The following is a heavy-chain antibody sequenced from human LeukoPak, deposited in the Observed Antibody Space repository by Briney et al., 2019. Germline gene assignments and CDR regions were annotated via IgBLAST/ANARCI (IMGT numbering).Heavy chain of an antibody. Sequence: GGSLRLACAAAGFTFGTYTMSWVRQVAGQGLEWVAGISADGARTYYAGSVQGRFTISRDNANNMLNLQLSALRADDAADYYCAKDRGGLPHPIWFDSWGQGTMVAVSS. J-gene: IGHJ5*01. D-gene: IGHD2-21*01. CDR2: ISADGART. CDR3: AKDRGGLPHPIWFDS. V-gene: IGHV3-23*01. CDR1: GFTFGTYT.